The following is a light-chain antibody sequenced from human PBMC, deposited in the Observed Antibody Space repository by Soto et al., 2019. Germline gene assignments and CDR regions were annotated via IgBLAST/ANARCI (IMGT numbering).Light chain of an antibody. J-gene: IGLJ1*01. CDR3: QSYDTSLSGYV. CDR1: SSNIGAGYD. CDR2: LNS. Sequence: QSVLTQPPSVYGAPGQRVTISCTGSSSNIGAGYDVHWYQQLPGTAPKLLIYLNSNRPSGVPDRFSGSKSATSASLAITGLQAEDEADYYCQSYDTSLSGYVFGTGTKLTVL. V-gene: IGLV1-40*01.